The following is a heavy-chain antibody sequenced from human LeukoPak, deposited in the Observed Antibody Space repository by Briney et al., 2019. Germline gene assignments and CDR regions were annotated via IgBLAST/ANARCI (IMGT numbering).Heavy chain of an antibody. Sequence: SVKVSCKASGFTFTSSAMQWVRQARGQRLEWIGWIVVGSGNTNYAQKFQERVTITRDMSTSTAYMELSSLRSEDTAVHYCAAVKAIIEHRRGAFDIWGQGTMVTVSS. D-gene: IGHD5-24*01. J-gene: IGHJ3*02. CDR2: IVVGSGNT. V-gene: IGHV1-58*02. CDR1: GFTFTSSA. CDR3: AAVKAIIEHRRGAFDI.